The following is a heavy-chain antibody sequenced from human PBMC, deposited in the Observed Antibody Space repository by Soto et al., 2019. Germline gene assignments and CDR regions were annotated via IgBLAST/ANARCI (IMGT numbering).Heavy chain of an antibody. V-gene: IGHV3-30-3*01. J-gene: IGHJ6*02. Sequence: QVQLVESGGGVVQPGRSLRLSCAASGFTFSSYAMHWVRQAPGKGLEWVAVISYDGSNKYYADSVKGRFTISRDKSKNTLYLQMNSLRAEDTAVYYCARDWYDSSGYYFYYYYYGMDVWGQGTTVTVSS. D-gene: IGHD3-22*01. CDR3: ARDWYDSSGYYFYYYYYGMDV. CDR1: GFTFSSYA. CDR2: ISYDGSNK.